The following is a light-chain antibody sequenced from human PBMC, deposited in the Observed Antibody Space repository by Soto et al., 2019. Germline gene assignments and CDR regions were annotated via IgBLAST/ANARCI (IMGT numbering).Light chain of an antibody. CDR2: GAS. CDR1: QSVSRK. Sequence: EIVMTQSPATLSVSPGERSTLSCMAIQSVSRKLAWYQQKPCQAPRLLIYGASTRATGIPARFSGSGSGTDFTLTISSLQYEDFAVHYCQQYNNWHPWTFGQGTRLEIK. J-gene: IGKJ5*01. CDR3: QQYNNWHPWT. V-gene: IGKV3-15*01.